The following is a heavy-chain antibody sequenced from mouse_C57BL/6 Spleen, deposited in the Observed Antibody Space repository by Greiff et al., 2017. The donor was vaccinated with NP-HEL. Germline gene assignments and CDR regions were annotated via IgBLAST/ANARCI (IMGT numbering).Heavy chain of an antibody. V-gene: IGHV5-6*01. CDR3: ARRDYYGSSLYAMDY. CDR1: GFTFSSYG. Sequence: EVQGVESGGDLVKPGGSLKLSCAASGFTFSSYGMSWVRQTPDKRLEWVATISSGGGYTYYPDSVKGRVTISRDNAKNTLYLQMSSLKSEDTAMYYCARRDYYGSSLYAMDYWGQGTSVTVSS. D-gene: IGHD1-1*01. J-gene: IGHJ4*01. CDR2: ISSGGGYT.